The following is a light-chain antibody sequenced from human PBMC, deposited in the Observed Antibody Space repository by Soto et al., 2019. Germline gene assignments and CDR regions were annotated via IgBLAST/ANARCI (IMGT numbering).Light chain of an antibody. Sequence: EIVMTQSPATLSVSPGGRATLSCRASQSVRTTVAWYQQRHGQAPRLLIYDASTRATGVPARFSGGGSGTDFPPPVTSLQSEDFGIYYCKQYTDGPTTFGQGPKVEIK. CDR2: DAS. CDR3: KQYTDGPTT. CDR1: QSVRTT. J-gene: IGKJ1*01. V-gene: IGKV3-15*01.